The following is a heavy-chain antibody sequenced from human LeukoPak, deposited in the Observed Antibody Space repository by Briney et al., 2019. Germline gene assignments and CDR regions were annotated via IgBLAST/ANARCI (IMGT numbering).Heavy chain of an antibody. D-gene: IGHD6-19*01. CDR2: ISAYNGNT. V-gene: IGHV1-18*01. J-gene: IGHJ4*02. Sequence: GASVKVSCKASGYTFTSYGISWVRQAPGQGLEWMGWISAYNGNTNYVQKLQGRVTMTTDTSTSTAYMELRSLRSDDTAVYYCARDGKIAVAGTAGYWGQGTLVTVSS. CDR3: ARDGKIAVAGTAGY. CDR1: GYTFTSYG.